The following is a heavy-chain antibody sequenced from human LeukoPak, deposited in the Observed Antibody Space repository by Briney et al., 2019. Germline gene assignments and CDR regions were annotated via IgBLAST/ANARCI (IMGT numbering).Heavy chain of an antibody. D-gene: IGHD6-13*01. CDR2: KKQDGSEK. J-gene: IGHJ6*02. Sequence: GGSLRLSCAASGFTSSSYWMNWVRQAPGKGLEWVADKKQDGSEKNYVASVKGRFTISRDNTKNSLYLQMNSLRGEDTAIYYCARNSAPLTIAAVGMDVWGQGTTVAVS. CDR3: ARNSAPLTIAAVGMDV. V-gene: IGHV3-7*01. CDR1: GFTSSSYW.